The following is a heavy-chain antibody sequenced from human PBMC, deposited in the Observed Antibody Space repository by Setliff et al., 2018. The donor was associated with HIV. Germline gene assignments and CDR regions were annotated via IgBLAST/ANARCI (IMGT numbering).Heavy chain of an antibody. CDR3: ARAGVVEGYYYYYYMDV. CDR2: ISSSSSYI. D-gene: IGHD2-15*01. V-gene: IGHV3-21*01. CDR1: GFTFSTYR. Sequence: PGGSLRLSCAASGFTFSTYRMNWVRQAPGKGLEWVSSISSSSSYIYYADSVRGRFTISRDDAEKSVYLQMNSLRAEDTAVYYCARAGVVEGYYYYYYMDVWGKGTTVTVSS. J-gene: IGHJ6*03.